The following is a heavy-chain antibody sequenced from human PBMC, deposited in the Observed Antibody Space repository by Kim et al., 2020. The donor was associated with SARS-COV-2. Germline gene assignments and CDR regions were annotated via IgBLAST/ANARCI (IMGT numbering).Heavy chain of an antibody. CDR1: GFTFSSYS. V-gene: IGHV3-21*01. CDR2: ISSISTYI. D-gene: IGHD6-6*01. CDR3: ASDHQLVIDY. Sequence: GGSLRLSCEASGFTFSSYSMNWVRQAPGKGLEWVSSISSISTYIYYADSLKGRFTISRDNAKNSLYLQMNSLRAEDKAVYYCASDHQLVIDYWGQGTLVEDSS. J-gene: IGHJ4*02.